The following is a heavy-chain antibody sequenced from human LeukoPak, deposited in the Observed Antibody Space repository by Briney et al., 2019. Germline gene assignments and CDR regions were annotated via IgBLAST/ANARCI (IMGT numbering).Heavy chain of an antibody. J-gene: IGHJ5*02. CDR1: GYSISIGCY. V-gene: IGHV4-38-2*02. D-gene: IGHD2-2*03. CDR3: ARDKKNGYFDP. CDR2: IYRSGST. Sequence: PSETLSLTCTVSGYSISIGCYWGWIRQPPGKGLEWIGSIYRSGSTYYNPSLKSRVNISVDTSKNQFSLKLSSVTAADTAVYYCARDKKNGYFDPWGQGTLVTVSS.